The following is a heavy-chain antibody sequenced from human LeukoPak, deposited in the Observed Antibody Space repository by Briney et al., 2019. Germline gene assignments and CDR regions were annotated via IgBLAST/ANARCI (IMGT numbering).Heavy chain of an antibody. J-gene: IGHJ6*02. V-gene: IGHV4-59*01. D-gene: IGHD3-10*01. Sequence: SETLSLTCTVSGGSISSYYWSWIRQPPGKGLEWIGYIYYSGSTNYNPSLKSRVTISVDTFKNQFSLKLSSVTAADTAVYYCARGTGSGSTYYYYYGMDVWGQGTTVTVSS. CDR2: IYYSGST. CDR3: ARGTGSGSTYYYYYGMDV. CDR1: GGSISSYY.